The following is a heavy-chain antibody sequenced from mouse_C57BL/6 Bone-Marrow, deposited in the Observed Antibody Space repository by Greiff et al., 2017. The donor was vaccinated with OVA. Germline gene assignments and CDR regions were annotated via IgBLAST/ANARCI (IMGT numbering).Heavy chain of an antibody. CDR1: GYTFTSYW. Sequence: VQLQQPGAELVMPGASVKLSCKASGYTFTSYWMHWVKQRPGQGLEWIGEIDPSDSYTNYNQKFKGKSTLTVDKSSSTAYMQLSSLTSEDSAVYYCARLGGKKGDYWGQGTSVTVSS. CDR3: ARLGGKKGDY. D-gene: IGHD1-1*02. J-gene: IGHJ4*01. CDR2: IDPSDSYT. V-gene: IGHV1-69*01.